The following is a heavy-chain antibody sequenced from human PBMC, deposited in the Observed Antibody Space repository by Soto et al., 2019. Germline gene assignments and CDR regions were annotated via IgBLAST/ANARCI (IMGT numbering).Heavy chain of an antibody. CDR2: ISSSSSTI. D-gene: IGHD3-10*01. V-gene: IGHV3-48*02. CDR3: ARDGKVRGEKKYYYYGMDV. CDR1: GFTFSSYS. J-gene: IGHJ6*02. Sequence: GGSLRLSCAASGFTFSSYSMNWVRQAPGKGLEWVSYISSSSSTIYYADSVKGRFTISRDNAKNSLYLQMNSLRDEDTAVYYCARDGKVRGEKKYYYYGMDVWGQGTTVTVS.